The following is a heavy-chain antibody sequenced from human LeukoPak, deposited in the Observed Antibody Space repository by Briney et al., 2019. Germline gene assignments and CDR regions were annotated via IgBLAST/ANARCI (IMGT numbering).Heavy chain of an antibody. J-gene: IGHJ5*02. CDR3: ARAAAADWDWFDP. D-gene: IGHD6-13*01. Sequence: PSETLSLTCAVSGGSFNDYQWSWLRQPPGKGLEWIGEIYYSGSTNYNPSLKSRVSMSVAPSKRQFSLNLSSVTAADTAVYYCARAAAADWDWFDPWGQGTLVTVSS. CDR2: IYYSGST. V-gene: IGHV4-34*01. CDR1: GGSFNDYQ.